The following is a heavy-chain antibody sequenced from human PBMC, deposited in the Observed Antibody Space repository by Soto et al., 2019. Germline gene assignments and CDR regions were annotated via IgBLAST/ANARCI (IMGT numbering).Heavy chain of an antibody. V-gene: IGHV4-39*01. CDR2: IYYSGST. CDR3: ARHDSRMGIVVVVAATGYFDY. CDR1: GGSISSSSYY. Sequence: SETLALTCAVSGGSISSSSYYWGWIRQPPGKGLEWIGSIYYSGSTYYNPSLKSRVTISVDTSKNQFSLKLSSVTAADTAVYYCARHDSRMGIVVVVAATGYFDYWGQGTLVTVSS. D-gene: IGHD2-15*01. J-gene: IGHJ4*02.